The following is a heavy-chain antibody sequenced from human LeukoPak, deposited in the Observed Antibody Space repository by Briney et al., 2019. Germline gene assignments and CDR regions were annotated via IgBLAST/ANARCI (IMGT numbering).Heavy chain of an antibody. V-gene: IGHV3-7*03. D-gene: IGHD3-3*01. CDR1: GFTFSSYW. CDR3: ARKWASEIAIFGVVIDY. J-gene: IGHJ4*02. Sequence: PGGSLRLSCAASGFTFSSYWMSWVRQAPGKGLEWVANIKQDGSEKYYVDSVKGRFTISRDNAKNSLYLQMNSLRAEDTALYYCARKWASEIAIFGVVIDYWGQGTLVTVSS. CDR2: IKQDGSEK.